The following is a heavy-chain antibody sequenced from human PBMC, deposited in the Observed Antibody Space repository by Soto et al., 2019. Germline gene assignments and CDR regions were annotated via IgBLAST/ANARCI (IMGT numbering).Heavy chain of an antibody. Sequence: SVKVSCKAPGGTFSSYAISWVRQAPGQGLEWMGGIIPIFGTANYAQKFQGRVTITADESTSTAYMELSSLRSEDTAVYYCARVDGVTVREQLVQSSWFDPWGQGTLVTVSS. J-gene: IGHJ5*02. D-gene: IGHD6-13*01. CDR3: ARVDGVTVREQLVQSSWFDP. CDR1: GGTFSSYA. CDR2: IIPIFGTA. V-gene: IGHV1-69*13.